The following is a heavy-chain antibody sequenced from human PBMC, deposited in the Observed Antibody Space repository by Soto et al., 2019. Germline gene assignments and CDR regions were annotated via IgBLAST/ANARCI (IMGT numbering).Heavy chain of an antibody. J-gene: IGHJ4*02. Sequence: SETLSLTCTVSGGSISSSSYCWGWIRQPPGKGLEWIGSIYYSGSTYYNPSLKSRVTMSVDTSKNQFSLKLSSVTAADTAVYYCASHPPPPNTVLGDYWGQGTLVTVSS. D-gene: IGHD4-17*01. CDR3: ASHPPPPNTVLGDY. CDR2: IYYSGST. V-gene: IGHV4-39*01. CDR1: GGSISSSSYC.